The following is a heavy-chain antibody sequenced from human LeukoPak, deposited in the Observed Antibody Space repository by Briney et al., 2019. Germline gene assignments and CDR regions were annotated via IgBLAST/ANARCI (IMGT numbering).Heavy chain of an antibody. D-gene: IGHD6-13*01. Sequence: PGGSLRLSCAASGFTFSNYGMHWVRQAPGKGLEWVAFIRYDGSNKYYADSVKGRSTISRDNSKNTLYLQMNSLRAEDTAVYYCANGYSSSWYGSNFDYWGQGTLVTVSS. CDR2: IRYDGSNK. CDR1: GFTFSNYG. J-gene: IGHJ4*02. V-gene: IGHV3-30*02. CDR3: ANGYSSSWYGSNFDY.